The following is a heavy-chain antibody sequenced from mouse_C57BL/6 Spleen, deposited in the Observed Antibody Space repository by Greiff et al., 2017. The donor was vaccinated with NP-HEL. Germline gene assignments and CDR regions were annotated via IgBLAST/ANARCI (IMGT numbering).Heavy chain of an antibody. V-gene: IGHV14-3*01. CDR3: ASAQHSSGYGFAY. J-gene: IGHJ3*01. CDR1: GFNLKNTY. Sequence: VQLQQSGADLVRPGASVKLSCTASGFNLKNTYMTWVKQRPEQGLEWIGRIDPANGNTKYAPKFQGRATITADTSYNTAYLQLSMLTSEDTAIYYCASAQHSSGYGFAYWGQGTLVTVSA. CDR2: IDPANGNT. D-gene: IGHD3-2*02.